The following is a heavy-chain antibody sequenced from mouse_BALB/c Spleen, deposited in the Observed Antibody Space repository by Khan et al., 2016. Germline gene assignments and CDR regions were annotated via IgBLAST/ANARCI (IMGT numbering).Heavy chain of an antibody. J-gene: IGHJ4*01. V-gene: IGHV3-2*02. Sequence: EVQLQESGPGLVKPSQSLSLTCTVTGYSITSDYAWNWIRQFPGNKLEWMGYISYSGSTSYNPSLKSRISITRDTSKNQFFLQLNSVTTEDTATYYCARFVIYDGYYGYAMDYWGQGTSVTVSS. CDR1: GYSITSDYA. CDR2: ISYSGST. CDR3: ARFVIYDGYYGYAMDY. D-gene: IGHD2-3*01.